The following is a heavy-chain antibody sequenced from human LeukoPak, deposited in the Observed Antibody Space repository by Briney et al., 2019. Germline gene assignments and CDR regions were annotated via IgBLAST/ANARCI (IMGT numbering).Heavy chain of an antibody. J-gene: IGHJ4*02. V-gene: IGHV1-2*02. CDR2: INPNSGGT. CDR3: ARDQGSYGAPFDY. CDR1: GYTFTGYY. D-gene: IGHD1-26*01. Sequence: ASVKVPCKASGYTFTGYYMHWVRQAPGQGLEWMGWINPNSGGTNYAQKFQGRVTMTRDTSISTAYMELSRLRSDDTAVYYCARDQGSYGAPFDYWGQGTLVTVSS.